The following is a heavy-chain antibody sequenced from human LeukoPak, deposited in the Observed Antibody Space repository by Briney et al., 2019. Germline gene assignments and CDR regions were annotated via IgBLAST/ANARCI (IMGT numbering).Heavy chain of an antibody. CDR1: GGSISSYY. CDR2: IYTSGST. CDR3: ARGISSSWFPKGCIDYFDY. Sequence: SETLSLTCTVSGGSISSYYWSWIRQPAGKGLEWIGRIYTSGSTNYNPSLKSRVTMSVDTSKNQFSLKLSSVTAADTAVYYCARGISSSWFPKGCIDYFDYWGQGTLVTVSS. J-gene: IGHJ4*02. D-gene: IGHD6-13*01. V-gene: IGHV4-4*07.